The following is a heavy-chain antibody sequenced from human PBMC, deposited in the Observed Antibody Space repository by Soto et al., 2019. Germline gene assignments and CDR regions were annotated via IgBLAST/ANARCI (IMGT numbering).Heavy chain of an antibody. CDR2: IIPVFAST. J-gene: IGHJ6*02. D-gene: IGHD3-10*01. V-gene: IGHV1-69*12. CDR3: ARVRTGVYGSGSTSPRFYYGMDV. CDR1: GGNSQTYA. Sequence: QVQLEQSGAEVKQPGSSVKVSCKASGGNSQTYAFTWVRQAPGQGLEWMGGIIPVFASTTSAQKFQGRVTITADESTNSVYMELSSLRSEDTAIYYCARVRTGVYGSGSTSPRFYYGMDVWGQGTAVTVSS.